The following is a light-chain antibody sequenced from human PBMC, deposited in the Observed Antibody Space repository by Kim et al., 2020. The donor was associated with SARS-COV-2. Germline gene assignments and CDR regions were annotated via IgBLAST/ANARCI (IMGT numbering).Light chain of an antibody. V-gene: IGLV4-69*01. CDR1: SGHSTYT. J-gene: IGLJ3*02. Sequence: SVKLTCTLSSGHSTYTITWHQQQPQKGPRYLMKVNSDGSHSRGDGIPDRFSGSTSGTEFYLTISSLQSDDEADYYCQTWGTGIMVFGGGTQLTVL. CDR2: VNSDGSH. CDR3: QTWGTGIMV.